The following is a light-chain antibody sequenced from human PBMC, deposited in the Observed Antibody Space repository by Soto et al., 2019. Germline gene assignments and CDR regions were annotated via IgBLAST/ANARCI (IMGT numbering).Light chain of an antibody. CDR3: LQHDTYPYT. Sequence: DIQMTQSPSSLSASVGDRVTLTCRASQGIRNALAWYQKKPGKAPERLIYSAYMLQSGVSSRFSGSGSGTDFTLTITSLQPEDFASYYCLQHDTYPYTFGQGTKLEIK. J-gene: IGKJ2*01. CDR2: SAY. V-gene: IGKV1-17*01. CDR1: QGIRNA.